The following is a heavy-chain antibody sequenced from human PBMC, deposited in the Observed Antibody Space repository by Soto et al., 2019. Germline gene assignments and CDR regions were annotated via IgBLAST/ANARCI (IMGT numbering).Heavy chain of an antibody. D-gene: IGHD2-15*01. CDR2: ISSNGGST. CDR3: ARGGYCSGVTCYSNLRPWCFDL. Sequence: PGGALRLSCAASGFTFSSYVMHWGRQAPGKGLEYVSVISSNGGSTYYANSVEGRFTISRDNFKNTLYLEIGSLRAEDMAVYYCARGGYCSGVTCYSNLRPWCFDLWGRGTLVPVSP. J-gene: IGHJ2*01. V-gene: IGHV3-64*01. CDR1: GFTFSSYV.